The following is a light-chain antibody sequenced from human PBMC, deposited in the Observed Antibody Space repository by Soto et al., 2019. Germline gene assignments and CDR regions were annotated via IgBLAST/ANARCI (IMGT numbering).Light chain of an antibody. J-gene: IGLJ1*01. Sequence: QSVLTQPPSVSGAPGQRVTISCTGSSSNIGAGYDVHWYQQLPGTAPKLLIYGNSNRPSGVPDRFSGSKSGTSASLAITGLQAEDEADYSCQSHDNSLSGFYVFGTGTRSPS. CDR2: GNS. CDR3: QSHDNSLSGFYV. V-gene: IGLV1-40*01. CDR1: SSNIGAGYD.